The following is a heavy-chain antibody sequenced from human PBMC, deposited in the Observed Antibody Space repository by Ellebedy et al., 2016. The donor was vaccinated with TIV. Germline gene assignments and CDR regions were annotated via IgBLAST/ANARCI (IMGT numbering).Heavy chain of an antibody. CDR3: ARVREGFCTNGICYERGYYFRY. CDR2: INDSGGST. D-gene: IGHD2-8*01. CDR1: GFTFSDYY. Sequence: GGSLRLXXAASGFTFSDYYMSWVRQAPGKGLEWVSGINDSGGSTNYADSVKGRFTISRDNSRSTLYLQMDSLRADDTATYYCARVREGFCTNGICYERGYYFRYWGQGTLVTVSS. V-gene: IGHV3-23*01. J-gene: IGHJ4*02.